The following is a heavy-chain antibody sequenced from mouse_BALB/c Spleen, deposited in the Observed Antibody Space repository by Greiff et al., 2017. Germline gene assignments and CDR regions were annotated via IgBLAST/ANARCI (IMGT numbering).Heavy chain of an antibody. D-gene: IGHD1-1*01. CDR1: GFTFSSYA. CDR2: ISSGGST. CDR3: ARGYYGSRGGFDY. J-gene: IGHJ2*01. Sequence: EVMLVESGGGLVKPGGSLKLSCAASGFTFSSYAMSWVRQTPEKRLEWVASISSGGSTYYPDSVKGRFTISRDNARNILYLQMSSLRSEDTAMYYCARGYYGSRGGFDYWGQGTTLTVSS. V-gene: IGHV5-6-5*01.